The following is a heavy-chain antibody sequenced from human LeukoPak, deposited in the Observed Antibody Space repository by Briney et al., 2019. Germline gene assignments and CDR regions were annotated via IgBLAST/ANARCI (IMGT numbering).Heavy chain of an antibody. CDR2: IYHSGST. CDR1: GNSISSGYY. D-gene: IGHD1-7*01. V-gene: IGHV4-38-2*01. CDR3: ARQDWNYDY. Sequence: SETLSLTCAVSGNSISSGYYWGWIRQPPGKGLEWIGSIYHSGSTYYNPSLKSRVTISVDTSKNQFSLKLSSVTAADTAVYYCARQDWNYDYWGQGTLVTVSS. J-gene: IGHJ4*02.